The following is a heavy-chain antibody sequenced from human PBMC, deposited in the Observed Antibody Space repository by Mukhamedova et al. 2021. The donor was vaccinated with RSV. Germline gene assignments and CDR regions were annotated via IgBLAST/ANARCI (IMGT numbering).Heavy chain of an antibody. V-gene: IGHV1-46*01. CDR3: ARDAKPRRDGYIFLVYYMDV. CDR2: NPSGGST. D-gene: IGHD5-24*01. Sequence: NPSGGSTSYAQKFQGRVTMTRDTSTSTVYMELSSLRSEDTAVYYCARDAKPRRDGYIFLVYYMDVWGKGTTVTVSS. J-gene: IGHJ6*03.